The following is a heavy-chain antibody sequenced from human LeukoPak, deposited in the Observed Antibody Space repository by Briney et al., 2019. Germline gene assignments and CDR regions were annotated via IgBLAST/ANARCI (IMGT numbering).Heavy chain of an antibody. D-gene: IGHD3-10*01. V-gene: IGHV4-59*08. Sequence: SETLSLTCTVSGGSISDYYWSWIRQPPGKGLEWIGYINYSGITNYNPSLKTRVTILVDTSKNQFSLKLSSVTAADTAVYYCARWGSNMAREKGDHWGQGTLVTVSS. CDR2: INYSGIT. CDR3: ARWGSNMAREKGDH. CDR1: GGSISDYY. J-gene: IGHJ4*02.